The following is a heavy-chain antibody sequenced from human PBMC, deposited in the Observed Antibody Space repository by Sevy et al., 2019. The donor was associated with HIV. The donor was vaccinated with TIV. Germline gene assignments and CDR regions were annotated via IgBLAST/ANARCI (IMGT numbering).Heavy chain of an antibody. CDR1: GGSISINNYY. Sequence: SETLSLTCTVSGGSISINNYYWSWIRQPPGKGLEYIGYIYYSGSTDYNPSLRSRVTISLDMSKNQFSLKLSSVTAADTAVYYCARGSYDRLTTLTPFDYWGQGILVTVSS. J-gene: IGHJ4*02. CDR3: ARGSYDRLTTLTPFDY. D-gene: IGHD3-9*01. V-gene: IGHV4-61*01. CDR2: IYYSGST.